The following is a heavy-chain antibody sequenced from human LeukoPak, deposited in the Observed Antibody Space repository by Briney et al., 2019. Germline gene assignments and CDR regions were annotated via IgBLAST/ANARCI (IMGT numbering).Heavy chain of an antibody. CDR1: GGTFSSYA. D-gene: IGHD5-24*01. J-gene: IGHJ4*02. CDR2: IIPIFGTA. CDR3: AKVLVGGYNWGDY. Sequence: ASVKVSCKASGGTFSSYAISWVRQAPGQGLEWMGGIIPIFGTANYAQKFQGRVTITADKSTSTAYMELSSLRAEDTAVYYCAKVLVGGYNWGDYWGQGTLVTVSS. V-gene: IGHV1-69*06.